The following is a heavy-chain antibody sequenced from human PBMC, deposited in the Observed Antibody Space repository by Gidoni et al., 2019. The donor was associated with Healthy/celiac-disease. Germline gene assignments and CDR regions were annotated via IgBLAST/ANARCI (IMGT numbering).Heavy chain of an antibody. D-gene: IGHD6-13*01. CDR2: INHSGST. CDR3: ARGKSIAAAGTASFDY. Sequence: QVQLQQWGAGLLKPSETLSLTCAVYGGSCSGYYWSWIRQPPGKGLEWIGEINHSGSTNYNPSLKSRVTISVDTSKNQFSLKLSSVTAADTAVYYCARGKSIAAAGTASFDYWGQGTLVTVSS. V-gene: IGHV4-34*01. J-gene: IGHJ4*02. CDR1: GGSCSGYY.